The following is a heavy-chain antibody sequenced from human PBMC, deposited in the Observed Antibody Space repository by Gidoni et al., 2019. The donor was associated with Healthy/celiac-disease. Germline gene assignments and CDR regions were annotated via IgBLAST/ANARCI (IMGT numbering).Heavy chain of an antibody. V-gene: IGHV3-48*01. D-gene: IGHD1-26*01. J-gene: IGHJ4*02. CDR3: ASRLVGATLDFDY. CDR1: GFPLSSYS. Sequence: EVQLVASGGGLVKPGGSLRLSCAASGFPLSSYSMNWVRQAPGKGLEWVSYISSSSSTIYYADSVKGRFTISRDNAKNSLYLQMNSLRAEDTAVYYCASRLVGATLDFDYWGQGTLVTVSS. CDR2: ISSSSSTI.